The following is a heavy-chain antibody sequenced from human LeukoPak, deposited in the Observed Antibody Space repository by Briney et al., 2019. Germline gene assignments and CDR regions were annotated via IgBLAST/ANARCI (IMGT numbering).Heavy chain of an antibody. Sequence: GGSLRLSCAASGFTFSSYAMHWVRQAPGKGLEWVAVISYDGSNKYYADSVKGRFTISRDNAKNSLYLQMNSLRAEDTAVYYCATSRRAYWGQGTLVTVSS. V-gene: IGHV3-30*04. D-gene: IGHD3-10*01. CDR1: GFTFSSYA. CDR2: ISYDGSNK. J-gene: IGHJ4*02. CDR3: ATSRRAY.